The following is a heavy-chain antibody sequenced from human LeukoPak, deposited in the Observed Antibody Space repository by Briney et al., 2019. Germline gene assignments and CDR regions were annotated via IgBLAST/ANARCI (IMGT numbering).Heavy chain of an antibody. CDR1: GYTFTDYY. CDR3: ARDSSGWYTNWFDP. Sequence: ASVKVSCKTSGYTFTDYYVHWVRQAPGQGLEWMGWIHPNTGGTNYAQKFQGRLTMTRDTSISTAYMDLSRLRSDDTAVYYCARDSSGWYTNWFDPWGQGTLVTVSS. CDR2: IHPNTGGT. D-gene: IGHD6-19*01. J-gene: IGHJ5*02. V-gene: IGHV1-2*02.